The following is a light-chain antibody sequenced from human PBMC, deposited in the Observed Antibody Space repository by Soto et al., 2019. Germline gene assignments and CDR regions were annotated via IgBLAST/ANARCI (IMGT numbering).Light chain of an antibody. Sequence: DIQMTQSPSTLSGSVGDRVTITCRASQTISSWLAWYQQKPGKAPKLLIYTASTLKSGVPSRFSGSGSGTEFTLTISSLQPDDFATYYCQQLSHYPYTFGQGTKLEI. J-gene: IGKJ2*01. CDR2: TAS. CDR1: QTISSW. V-gene: IGKV1-5*03. CDR3: QQLSHYPYT.